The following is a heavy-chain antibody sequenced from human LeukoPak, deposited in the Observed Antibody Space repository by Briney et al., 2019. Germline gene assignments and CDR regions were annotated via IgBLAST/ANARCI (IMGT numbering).Heavy chain of an antibody. Sequence: GGSLRLSCAASGFTFGSYAMHWVRQAPGKGLEWVAVTSYDGDEIYYADSVEGRFTISRDNFKNTLYLQMHSLTDDDTAVYYCATNSHTSGYSWMYYFDYWGQGALVTVSS. CDR1: GFTFGSYA. D-gene: IGHD3-22*01. CDR2: TSYDGDEI. CDR3: ATNSHTSGYSWMYYFDY. J-gene: IGHJ4*02. V-gene: IGHV3-30*03.